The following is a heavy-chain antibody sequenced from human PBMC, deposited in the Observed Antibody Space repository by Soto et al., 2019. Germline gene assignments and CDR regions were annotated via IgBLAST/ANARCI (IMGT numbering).Heavy chain of an antibody. D-gene: IGHD6-13*01. CDR1: GGSISSGGYS. V-gene: IGHV4-30-2*01. CDR2: IYHSGST. Sequence: SETLSLTCAVSGGSISSGGYSWSWIRQPPGKGLEWIGYIYHSGSTYYNPSLKSRVTISVDRSKNQFSLKLSSVTAADTAVYYCARAAVAAAGAERYYYYYVMDVWGQGTTDTVSS. J-gene: IGHJ6*02. CDR3: ARAAVAAAGAERYYYYYVMDV.